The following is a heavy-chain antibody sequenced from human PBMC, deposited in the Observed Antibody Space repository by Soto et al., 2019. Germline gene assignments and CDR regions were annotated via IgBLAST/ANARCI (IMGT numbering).Heavy chain of an antibody. J-gene: IGHJ3*02. CDR3: ARAHDRSSGGYRDALDI. D-gene: IGHD6-13*01. CDR1: GGSISSYS. V-gene: IGHV4-59*01. CDR2: IYYSGST. Sequence: SETLSLTCTVSGGSISSYSWSWIRQPPGKGLEWIGYIYYSGSTNYNPSLKSRVTISVDTSKNQFSLKLSSVAAADTAVYYCARAHDRSSGGYRDALDIWGQGTLVTVSS.